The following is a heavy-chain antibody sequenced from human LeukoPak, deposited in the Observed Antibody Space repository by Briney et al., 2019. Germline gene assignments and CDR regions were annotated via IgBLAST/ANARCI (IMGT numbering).Heavy chain of an antibody. D-gene: IGHD6-13*01. CDR3: ARDPIGSRWPYYFDY. V-gene: IGHV1-46*01. CDR1: GYTFTSYY. J-gene: IGHJ4*02. Sequence: RASVKVSCKASGYTFTSYYMHWVRQAPGQGLEWMGIINPSGGSTSCAQKFQGRVTMTRDTSTSTAYMELSSLRSEDTAVYYCARDPIGSRWPYYFDYWGQGALVTVSS. CDR2: INPSGGST.